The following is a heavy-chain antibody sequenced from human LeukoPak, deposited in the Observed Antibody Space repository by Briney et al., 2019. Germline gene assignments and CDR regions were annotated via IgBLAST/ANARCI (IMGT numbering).Heavy chain of an antibody. CDR1: GYTFTKYG. J-gene: IGHJ6*03. CDR3: ARGIGIGTVLMVHGNMDV. D-gene: IGHD2-8*01. Sequence: GASVKDSCKASGYTFTKYGVYWVRQAPGQGLEWMGWINTDTGNPTYAQGFTGRFVFSLDTSVRTTYLQISSLKPEDTAVYYCARGIGIGTVLMVHGNMDVWGKGTTVTVSS. V-gene: IGHV7-4-1*02. CDR2: INTDTGNP.